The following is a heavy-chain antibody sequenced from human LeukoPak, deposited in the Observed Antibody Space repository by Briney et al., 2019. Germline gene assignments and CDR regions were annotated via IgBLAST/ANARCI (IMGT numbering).Heavy chain of an antibody. CDR2: IYYSGST. V-gene: IGHV4-39*01. CDR3: ARRMTPNRSLDY. D-gene: IGHD1-14*01. Sequence: SETLRLSCTVSGGSISSSSYFWGWIRQPPGKGLEWIGSIYYSGSTYYNPSLKSRVTISVDTSNNQFSLKLSSVTAADTAVYYCARRMTPNRSLDYWGQGTLVTVSS. J-gene: IGHJ4*02. CDR1: GGSISSSSYF.